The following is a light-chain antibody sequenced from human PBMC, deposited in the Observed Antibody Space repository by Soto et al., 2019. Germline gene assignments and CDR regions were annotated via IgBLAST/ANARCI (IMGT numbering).Light chain of an antibody. CDR1: QSVSDSH. J-gene: IGKJ3*01. V-gene: IGKV3-20*01. CDR2: GAS. Sequence: EIVLTQSPGTLSLSTGERATLSCRASQSVSDSHLAWYHHKPGQPPRLLIYGASNRATGIPDRFSGRGSGTDFTLTISRLEPEDFATYYCHRSDRSPIFTFGPGTKVDV. CDR3: HRSDRSPIFT.